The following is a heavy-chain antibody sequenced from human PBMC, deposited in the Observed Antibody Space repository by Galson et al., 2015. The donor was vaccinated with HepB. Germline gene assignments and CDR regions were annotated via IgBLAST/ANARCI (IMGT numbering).Heavy chain of an antibody. V-gene: IGHV4-39*01. D-gene: IGHD2-2*01. CDR2: IYYSGST. J-gene: IGHJ5*02. CDR3: ARSTVPAAMYRFTGWFDP. Sequence: ETLSLTCTVSGGSISSSNYYWGWIRQPPGKGLEWIGSIYYSGSTYYNPSLKSRVTISVDTSKNQLSLKLSSVTAADTAVYYCARSTVPAAMYRFTGWFDPWGQGTLVTVSS. CDR1: GGSISSSNYY.